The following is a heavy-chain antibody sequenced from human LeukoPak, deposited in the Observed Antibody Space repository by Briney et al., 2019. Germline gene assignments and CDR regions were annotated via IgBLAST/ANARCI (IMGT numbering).Heavy chain of an antibody. J-gene: IGHJ3*02. V-gene: IGHV3-9*01. CDR1: GFTFDDYA. Sequence: TGGSLRLSCAASGFTFDDYAMHWVRQAPGKGLEWVSGISWNSGSIGYADSVKGRFTISRDNAKNSLYLQMNSLRAEDTALYYCARGDSSSSPGAFDIWGQGTMVTVSP. D-gene: IGHD6-13*01. CDR3: ARGDSSSSPGAFDI. CDR2: ISWNSGSI.